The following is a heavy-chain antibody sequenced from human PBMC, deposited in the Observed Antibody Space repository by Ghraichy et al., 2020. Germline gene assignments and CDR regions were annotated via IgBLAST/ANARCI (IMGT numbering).Heavy chain of an antibody. Sequence: LSLTCTVSGGSISSGGYYWSWIRQHPGKGLEWIGYIYYSGSTYYNPSLKSRVTISVDTSKNQFSLKLSSVTAADTAVYYCARDNSSSWTAPFDYWGQGTLVTVSS. CDR1: GGSISSGGYY. CDR3: ARDNSSSWTAPFDY. V-gene: IGHV4-31*03. D-gene: IGHD6-13*01. CDR2: IYYSGST. J-gene: IGHJ4*02.